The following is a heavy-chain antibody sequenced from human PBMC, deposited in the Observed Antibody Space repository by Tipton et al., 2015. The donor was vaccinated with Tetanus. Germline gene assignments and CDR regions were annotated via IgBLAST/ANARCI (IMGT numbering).Heavy chain of an antibody. Sequence: SLRLSCAASGFTFSSFSMNWVRQAPGKGLEWVSSISWSSTFIYYADSMEGRFTISRDNAKNSLYLQMNGLGAEDTAVYFCARGTKIATPYGMDVWGQGTTVTVSS. J-gene: IGHJ6*02. D-gene: IGHD1-7*01. V-gene: IGHV3-21*01. CDR1: GFTFSSFS. CDR3: ARGTKIATPYGMDV. CDR2: ISWSSTFI.